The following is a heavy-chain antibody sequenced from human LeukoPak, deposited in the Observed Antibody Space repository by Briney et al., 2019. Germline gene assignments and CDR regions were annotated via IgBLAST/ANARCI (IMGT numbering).Heavy chain of an antibody. CDR3: AKTVVVITFRFDS. Sequence: GGSLRLSCAASGFTFSSYAMSWVRQAPGKGLEWVSAISGSGGSTYYADSAKGRFTISRDNSKNTLDLQMNSLRAEDTAIYYCAKTVVVITFRFDSWGQGSLVTVSS. J-gene: IGHJ4*02. CDR1: GFTFSSYA. D-gene: IGHD2-21*01. V-gene: IGHV3-23*01. CDR2: ISGSGGST.